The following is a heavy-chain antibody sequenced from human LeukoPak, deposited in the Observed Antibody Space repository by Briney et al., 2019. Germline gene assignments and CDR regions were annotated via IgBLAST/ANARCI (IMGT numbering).Heavy chain of an antibody. D-gene: IGHD6-13*01. CDR1: GFTFSDYH. J-gene: IGHJ4*02. CDR2: ISRSGSTI. CDR3: ARDPAPSSKWGLDY. Sequence: GGSLRLSCAASGFTFSDYHMSWIRQAPGKGLEWVSYISRSGSTIYHADSVKGRFTISRDNAKSSLYLQMNSLRAEDTALYYCARDPAPSSKWGLDYWGQGTLVTVSS. V-gene: IGHV3-11*01.